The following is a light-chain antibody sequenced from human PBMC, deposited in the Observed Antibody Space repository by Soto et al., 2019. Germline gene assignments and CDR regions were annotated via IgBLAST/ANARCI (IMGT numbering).Light chain of an antibody. CDR2: AAS. V-gene: IGKV1-39*01. Sequence: DIQMTQSPSTLSTGVGDRVTITCRASHRISTYLNWYQQKPGKAPTLLIYAASSLQSGVPSRFSGGGSGTDFTLTINTLQPEDFATCFCQQCYSSPRTFGQGTKVEIK. CDR3: QQCYSSPRT. J-gene: IGKJ1*01. CDR1: HRISTY.